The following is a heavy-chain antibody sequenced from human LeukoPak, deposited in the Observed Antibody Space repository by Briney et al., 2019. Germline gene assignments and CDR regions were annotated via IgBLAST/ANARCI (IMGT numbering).Heavy chain of an antibody. CDR2: IIPILDIV. CDR3: ARGGGNLAFDI. CDR1: GGTFSSYT. V-gene: IGHV1-69*02. Sequence: SVKVSCKGSGGTFSSYTISWVRQAPGQGLEWMGRIIPILDIVNYAQDFQGRVTINADESTSTAYMELSSLKSDDTAVYYCARGGGNLAFDIWGQGTMVTVSS. D-gene: IGHD4-23*01. J-gene: IGHJ3*02.